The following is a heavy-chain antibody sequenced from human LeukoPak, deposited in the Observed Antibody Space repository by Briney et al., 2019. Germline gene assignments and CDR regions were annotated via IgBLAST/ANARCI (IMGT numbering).Heavy chain of an antibody. V-gene: IGHV4-59*08. J-gene: IGHJ6*02. D-gene: IGHD2-15*01. CDR1: GGSISSYY. CDR3: ARQPLYCSGGSCYSGEAEEGGGENYYYGMDV. Sequence: SQTLSLTCTVSGGSISSYYWSWIRQPPGKGLEWIGYIYYSGSTNYNPSLKSRVTISVDTSKNQFSLKLSSVTAADTAVYYCARQPLYCSGGSCYSGEAEEGGGENYYYGMDVWGQGTTVTVSS. CDR2: IYYSGST.